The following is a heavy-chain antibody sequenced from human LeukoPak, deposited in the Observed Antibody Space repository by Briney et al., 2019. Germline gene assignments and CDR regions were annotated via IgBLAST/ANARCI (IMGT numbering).Heavy chain of an antibody. CDR2: IYYSGST. Sequence: PSETLSLTCTVSGGSISSSSYYWGWIRQPPGKGLEWIGSIYYSGSTYYNPSLKSRVTISVDTPKNQFSLKLSSVTAADTAVYYCARHEYSGYDYPYYFDYWGQGTLVTVSS. D-gene: IGHD5-12*01. J-gene: IGHJ4*02. CDR3: ARHEYSGYDYPYYFDY. CDR1: GGSISSSSYY. V-gene: IGHV4-39*01.